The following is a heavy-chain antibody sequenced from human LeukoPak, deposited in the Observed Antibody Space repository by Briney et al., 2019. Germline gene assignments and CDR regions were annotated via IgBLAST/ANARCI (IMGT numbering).Heavy chain of an antibody. Sequence: SETLSLTCAVYGGSFSGYYWSWIRQPPGKGLEWIGEINHSGSTNYNPSLKSRVTISVDTSKNQFSLKLSSVTAADTAVYYCARGQLDYYDSSGYPFNFDYWGQGTLVTVSS. CDR3: ARGQLDYYDSSGYPFNFDY. V-gene: IGHV4-34*01. CDR1: GGSFSGYY. CDR2: INHSGST. D-gene: IGHD3-22*01. J-gene: IGHJ4*02.